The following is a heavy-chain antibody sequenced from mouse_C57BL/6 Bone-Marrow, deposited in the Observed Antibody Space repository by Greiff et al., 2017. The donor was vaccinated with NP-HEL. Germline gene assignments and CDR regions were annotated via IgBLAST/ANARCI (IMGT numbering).Heavy chain of an antibody. CDR3: TTGSDDY. CDR2: IDPENGDT. CDR1: GFNIKDDY. J-gene: IGHJ2*01. V-gene: IGHV14-4*01. Sequence: VQLKQSGAELVRPGASVKLSCTASGFNIKDDYMHWVKPRPEQGLEWIGWIDPENGDTEYASKFQGKATITADTSSNTAYLQLSSLTSEDTAVYYCTTGSDDYWGQGTTLTVSS.